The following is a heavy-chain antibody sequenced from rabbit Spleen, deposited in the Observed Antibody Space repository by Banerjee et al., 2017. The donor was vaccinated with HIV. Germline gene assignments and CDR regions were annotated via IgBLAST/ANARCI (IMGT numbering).Heavy chain of an antibody. CDR1: GVSFSVSS. Sequence: QEQLVESGGGLVQPEGSLTLTCKASGVSFSVSSYMCWVRQAPGKGLEWIGYIDPVFGSTYYASWVTGRFTISSHNAQNTLYLQVTSLTAADTATYFCTRDDGGGHYIDGYFNLWGPGTLVTVS. D-gene: IGHD1-1*01. CDR2: IDPVFGST. J-gene: IGHJ4*01. V-gene: IGHV1S47*01. CDR3: TRDDGGGHYIDGYFNL.